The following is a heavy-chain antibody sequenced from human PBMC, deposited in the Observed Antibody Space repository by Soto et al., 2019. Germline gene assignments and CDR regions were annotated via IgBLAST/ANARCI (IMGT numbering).Heavy chain of an antibody. J-gene: IGHJ4*02. CDR3: ARGSMTTVTGIDY. V-gene: IGHV4-59*01. CDR2: IYYSGST. Sequence: PSVTLCLTCSVSGGSISSYYWSWIRQPPGKGLEWIGYIYYSGSTNYNPSLKSRVTISVDTSKNQFSLKLSSVTAADTAVYYCARGSMTTVTGIDYWGQGTLVTVSS. D-gene: IGHD4-4*01. CDR1: GGSISSYY.